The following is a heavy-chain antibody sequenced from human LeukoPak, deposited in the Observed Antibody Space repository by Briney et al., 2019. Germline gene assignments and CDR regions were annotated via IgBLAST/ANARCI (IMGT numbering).Heavy chain of an antibody. D-gene: IGHD4-17*01. CDR2: ISSSSSYI. CDR1: GFTFSTYG. J-gene: IGHJ4*02. Sequence: PGGSLRLSCAASGFTFSTYGMHWVRQAPGKGLEWVSSISSSSSYIYYADSVKGRFTISRDNAKNSLYLQMNSLRAEDTAVYYCARETATVTSYFDYWGQGTLVTVSS. CDR3: ARETATVTSYFDY. V-gene: IGHV3-21*01.